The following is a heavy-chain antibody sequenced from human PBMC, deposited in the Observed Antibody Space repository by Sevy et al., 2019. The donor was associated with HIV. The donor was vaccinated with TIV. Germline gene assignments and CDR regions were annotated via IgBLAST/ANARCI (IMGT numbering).Heavy chain of an antibody. V-gene: IGHV1-18*01. J-gene: IGHJ4*02. Sequence: ASVKVSCKASGYTFNTYRISWVRQAPGQGLELMGWVSARNGDTNYAQKFQGRVTMITDTSTSTAYMDLRSLGSDDTAIYYCARAYCSGGRCYSLAYWGQGTLVTVSS. CDR3: ARAYCSGGRCYSLAY. CDR1: GYTFNTYR. CDR2: VSARNGDT. D-gene: IGHD2-15*01.